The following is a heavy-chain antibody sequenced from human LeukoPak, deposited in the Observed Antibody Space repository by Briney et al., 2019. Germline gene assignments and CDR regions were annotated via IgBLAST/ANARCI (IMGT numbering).Heavy chain of an antibody. CDR1: GFTFSTYW. D-gene: IGHD3-10*01. J-gene: IGHJ4*02. V-gene: IGHV3-7*04. CDR2: IKQDGSEK. Sequence: GGSLRLSCAASGFTFSTYWMSWVPQAPGKGLEWVANIKQDGSEKYYVDSVKGRFTISRDNAKKSLYLQMNSLRVEDTTVYYCARVRNYYDSGSYHYYFDCWGQGTLVTVSS. CDR3: ARVRNYYDSGSYHYYFDC.